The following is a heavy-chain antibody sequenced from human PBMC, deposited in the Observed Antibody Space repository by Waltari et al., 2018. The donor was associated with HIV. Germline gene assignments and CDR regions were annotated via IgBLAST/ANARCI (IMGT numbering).Heavy chain of an antibody. Sequence: QVQLQQWGAGLLKPSETLSLTCAVYHGSFSGFYWTWIRQPPGKGLEWIGEIHHSGTINSNPSLKGRVTPSADASMNQFSLRLSSLTAADTAVYYCARGSYEQVWSYRSFDSWGQGTQVTVSS. CDR3: ARGSYEQVWSYRSFDS. CDR2: IHHSGTI. V-gene: IGHV4-34*02. CDR1: HGSFSGFY. J-gene: IGHJ4*02. D-gene: IGHD5-18*01.